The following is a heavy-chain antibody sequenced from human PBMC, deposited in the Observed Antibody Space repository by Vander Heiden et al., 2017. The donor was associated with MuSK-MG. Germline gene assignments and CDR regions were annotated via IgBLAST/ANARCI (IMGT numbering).Heavy chain of an antibody. Sequence: QVQLVQSGAEVKKPGSSVKVSCKASGGTFSSYALSWVRQAPGQGLEWMGGIIPIFGIANYAQKFQGRVTITADKSTSTAYMELSSLRSEDTAVYYCARDRRAYGSGSYDNYYYYGMDVWGQGTTVTVSS. CDR2: IIPIFGIA. J-gene: IGHJ6*02. CDR3: ARDRRAYGSGSYDNYYYYGMDV. D-gene: IGHD3-10*01. CDR1: GGTFSSYA. V-gene: IGHV1-69*17.